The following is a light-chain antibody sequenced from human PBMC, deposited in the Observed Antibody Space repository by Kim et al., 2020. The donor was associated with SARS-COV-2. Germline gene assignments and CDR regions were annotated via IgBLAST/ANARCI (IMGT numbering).Light chain of an antibody. CDR3: QHYNNWPLT. V-gene: IGKV3-15*01. CDR1: QSVSSN. Sequence: SVSPGETATLSCRASQSVSSNLAWYQQKRGQAPRLLISGASTRATDVPARFSGGGSGTEFTLTISSLQSEDFAVYYCQHYNNWPLTFGGGTKLEI. CDR2: GAS. J-gene: IGKJ4*01.